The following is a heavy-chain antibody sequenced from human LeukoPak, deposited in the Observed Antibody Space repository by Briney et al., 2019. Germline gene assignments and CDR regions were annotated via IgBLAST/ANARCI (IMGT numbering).Heavy chain of an antibody. D-gene: IGHD2-15*01. CDR2: IYYSGST. CDR1: GGSISSGGYY. CDR3: ARVRDLGDIVVVVAAFDI. J-gene: IGHJ3*02. Sequence: PSQTLSLTCTVSGGSISSGGYYRSWIRQHPGKGLEWIGYIYYSGSTYYNPSLKSRVTISVDTSKNQFSLKLSSVTAADTAVYYCARVRDLGDIVVVVAAFDIWGQGTMVTVSS. V-gene: IGHV4-31*03.